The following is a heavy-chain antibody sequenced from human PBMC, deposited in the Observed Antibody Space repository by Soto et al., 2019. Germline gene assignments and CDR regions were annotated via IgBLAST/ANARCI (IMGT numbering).Heavy chain of an antibody. Sequence: LSLTCSVSGGSISRGGYYWSWIRQHPGRGLEWIGYIYYSGNTYYNPSLKSRVTISVDTSKNQFSLKLSAVTAADTAVYYCARGRVGATTDYFDYWGQGTLVTVSS. V-gene: IGHV4-31*03. CDR2: IYYSGNT. J-gene: IGHJ4*02. D-gene: IGHD1-26*01. CDR3: ARGRVGATTDYFDY. CDR1: GGSISRGGYY.